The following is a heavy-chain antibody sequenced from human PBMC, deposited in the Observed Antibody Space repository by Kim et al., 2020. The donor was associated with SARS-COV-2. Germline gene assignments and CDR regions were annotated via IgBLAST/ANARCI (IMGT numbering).Heavy chain of an antibody. CDR2: INHSGST. Sequence: SETLSLTCAVYGGSFSGYYWSWIRQPPGKGLEWIGEINHSGSTNYNPSLKSRVTISVDTSKNQFSLKLSSVTAADTAVYYCARVGTGSGWYFDYWGQGTLVTVSS. CDR3: ARVGTGSGWYFDY. D-gene: IGHD6-19*01. V-gene: IGHV4-34*01. CDR1: GGSFSGYY. J-gene: IGHJ4*02.